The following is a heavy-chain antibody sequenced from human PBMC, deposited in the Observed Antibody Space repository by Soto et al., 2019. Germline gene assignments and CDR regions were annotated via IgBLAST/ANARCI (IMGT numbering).Heavy chain of an antibody. CDR2: IYSGGST. CDR3: ARDMVRGLYPEYFQH. D-gene: IGHD3-10*01. J-gene: IGHJ1*01. CDR1: GFTVSSNY. Sequence: EVQLVESGGGLVXPGGSLRLSCAASGFTVSSNYMSWVRQAPGKGLEWVSVIYSGGSTYYADSVKGRFTISRDNSKNTLYLQMNSLRAEDTAVYYCARDMVRGLYPEYFQHWGQGTLVTVSS. V-gene: IGHV3-66*01.